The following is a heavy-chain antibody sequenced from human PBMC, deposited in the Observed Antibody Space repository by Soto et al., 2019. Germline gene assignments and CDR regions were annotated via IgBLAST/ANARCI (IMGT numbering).Heavy chain of an antibody. J-gene: IGHJ4*02. CDR2: ISSNGGST. CDR3: VKDEDAIFGVDPPPYY. Sequence: GGSLRLSCSASGFTFSSYAMHWVRQAPGKGLEYVSAISSNGGSTYYADSVKGRFTISRDNSKNTLYLQMSSLRAEDTAVYYCVKDEDAIFGVDPPPYYWGQGTLVTVSS. D-gene: IGHD3-3*01. CDR1: GFTFSSYA. V-gene: IGHV3-64D*09.